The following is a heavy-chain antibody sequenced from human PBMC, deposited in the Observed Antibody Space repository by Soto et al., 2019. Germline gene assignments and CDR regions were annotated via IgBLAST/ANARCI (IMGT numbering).Heavy chain of an antibody. D-gene: IGHD3-3*01. V-gene: IGHV2-26*01. CDR1: GFSLSNARMG. CDR3: ARIPYDFWSGRPYYFDY. CDR2: IFSNDEK. J-gene: IGHJ4*02. Sequence: QVTLKESGPVLVKPTETLTLTCTVSGFSLSNARMGVSWIRQPPGKALEWLAHIFSNDEKSYSTSLKSRLTISKDTSKSQVVLTMTNMDPVDTATYYCARIPYDFWSGRPYYFDYWGQGTLVTVSS.